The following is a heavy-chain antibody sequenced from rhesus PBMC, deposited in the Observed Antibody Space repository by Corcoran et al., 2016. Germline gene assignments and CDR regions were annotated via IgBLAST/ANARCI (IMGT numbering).Heavy chain of an antibody. CDR1: GFTFSNYW. J-gene: IGHJ6*01. Sequence: EVQLVESGGGLVQPGGSLRLSCAASGFTFSNYWMSCVRQAPGKWLEWVGFIKNKADGGTAAHAEAVKARVTMSRADSKNTLYLQMNSRKTEDTAVYYCTSHNEDDYGYGLDSWGQGVVVTVSS. CDR2: IKNKADGGTA. CDR3: TSHNEDDYGYGLDS. V-gene: IGHV3S11*01. D-gene: IGHD3-9*01.